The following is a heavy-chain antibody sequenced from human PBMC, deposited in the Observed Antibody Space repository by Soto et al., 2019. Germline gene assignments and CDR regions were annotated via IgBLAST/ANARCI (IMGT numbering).Heavy chain of an antibody. V-gene: IGHV4-31*03. J-gene: IGHJ4*02. CDR3: ARDVNYCSGGSCYSGFDY. Sequence: QVQLQESGPGLVKPSQTLSLTCTVSGGSISSGGYYCSWIRQHPGKGLEWIGYIYYSGSTYYNPSLRSRVTISVDTSKNHFSLKLSSVTAADTAVYYCARDVNYCSGGSCYSGFDYWGQGTLVTVSS. CDR2: IYYSGST. D-gene: IGHD2-15*01. CDR1: GGSISSGGYY.